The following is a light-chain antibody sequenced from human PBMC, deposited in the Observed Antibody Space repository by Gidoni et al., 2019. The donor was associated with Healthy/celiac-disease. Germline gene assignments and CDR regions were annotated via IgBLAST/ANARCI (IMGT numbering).Light chain of an antibody. J-gene: IGKJ1*01. V-gene: IGKV1-5*03. CDR1: QSISSW. CDR2: KAS. Sequence: DIHMTQSPSTLSASVGDRVPITCRASQSISSWLAWYQKKPGKAPKLLIYKASSLESGVPSRFSGSGSGTELTRTIRSLQPEEFANYYCQQYNSYPWTFXQXTKVEIK. CDR3: QQYNSYPWT.